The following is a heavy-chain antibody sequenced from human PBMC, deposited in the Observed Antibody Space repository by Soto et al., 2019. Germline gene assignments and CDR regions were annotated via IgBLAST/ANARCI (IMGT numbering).Heavy chain of an antibody. CDR2: IYYSGST. Sequence: SETLSLTCTVSGGSISSGDYYWSWIRQPPGKGLEWIGYIYYSGSTYYNPSLKSRVTISVDTSKNQFSLKLSSVTAADTAVYYCARHVIVTTVRGVNWFDPWGQGTLVTVSS. CDR3: ARHVIVTTVRGVNWFDP. D-gene: IGHD3-10*02. CDR1: GGSISSGDYY. J-gene: IGHJ5*02. V-gene: IGHV4-30-4*01.